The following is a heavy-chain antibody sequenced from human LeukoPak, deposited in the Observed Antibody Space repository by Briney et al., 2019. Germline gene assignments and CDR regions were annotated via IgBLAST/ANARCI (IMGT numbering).Heavy chain of an antibody. Sequence: ASVKVSCKASGYTFTGYFMHWVRQAPGQGLEWMGRINPNSGDPNYAQKLQGRVTMTRDTSISTAYMELSSLRSDDTAMYYCARGIAATDDYWGQGTLVTVSS. V-gene: IGHV1-2*06. CDR3: ARGIAATDDY. CDR1: GYTFTGYF. D-gene: IGHD6-13*01. CDR2: INPNSGDP. J-gene: IGHJ4*02.